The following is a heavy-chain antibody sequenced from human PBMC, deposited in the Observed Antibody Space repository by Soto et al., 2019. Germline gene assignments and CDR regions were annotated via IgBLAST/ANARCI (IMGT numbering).Heavy chain of an antibody. CDR3: GKGDWDDS. CDR2: IAAHDGGDT. J-gene: IGHJ5*01. Sequence: EVQLLESGGGLVQPGGSLRLSCAASGFTFSNYAMTWVRQAPGKGLEWVSFIAAHDGGDTFYEDAAEGRFTISRDNSNISLYLQMNRVREDDSALYFCGKGDWDDSWGPGALVTVSS. V-gene: IGHV3-23*01. CDR1: GFTFSNYA. D-gene: IGHD3-16*01.